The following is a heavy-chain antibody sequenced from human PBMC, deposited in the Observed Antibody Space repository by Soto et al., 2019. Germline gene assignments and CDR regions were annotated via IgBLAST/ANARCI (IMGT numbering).Heavy chain of an antibody. J-gene: IGHJ5*02. V-gene: IGHV4-4*07. CDR1: GDSITGHY. CDR2: IYISESSGVT. D-gene: IGHD3-10*01. CDR3: ARGPGSYNWFDL. Sequence: SETLSLTCIVSGDSITGHYWSWIRLPAGKGLEWIGRIYISESSGVTIYNPSLKSRLIMAEDTSKNQFSLKLSSVTAADTAVYYCARGPGSYNWFDLWGQGTRVTVSS.